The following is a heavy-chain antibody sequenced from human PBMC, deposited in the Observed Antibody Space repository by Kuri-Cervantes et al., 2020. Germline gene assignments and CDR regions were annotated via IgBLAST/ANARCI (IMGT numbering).Heavy chain of an antibody. CDR3: ARWATVTTNFDY. Sequence: SETLSLTCAISGDSVSNNRAVWNWIRQSPSRGLQWLGRTYYRSKWYNDYAVSVKSRITINPDTSQNQFSLKLSSVTAADTAVYYCARWATVTTNFDYWGQGTLVTVSS. V-gene: IGHV6-1*01. CDR2: TYYRSKWYN. J-gene: IGHJ4*02. D-gene: IGHD4-17*01. CDR1: GDSVSNNRAV.